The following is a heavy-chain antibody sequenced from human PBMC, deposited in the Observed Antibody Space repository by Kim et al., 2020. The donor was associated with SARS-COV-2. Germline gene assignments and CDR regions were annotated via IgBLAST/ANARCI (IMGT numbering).Heavy chain of an antibody. CDR3: AKLGFGELLDY. V-gene: IGHV3-30*02. J-gene: IGHJ4*02. CDR2: K. D-gene: IGHD3-10*01. Sequence: KYYADSVKGRFTISRDNSKNTLYLQMNSLRAEDTAVYYCAKLGFGELLDYWGQGTLVTVSS.